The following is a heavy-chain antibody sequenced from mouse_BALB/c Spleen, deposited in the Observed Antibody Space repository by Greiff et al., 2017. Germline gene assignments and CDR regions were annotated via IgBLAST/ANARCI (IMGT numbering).Heavy chain of an antibody. D-gene: IGHD4-1*01. CDR2: ISSGGSYT. CDR3: ARHVDGTRAMDY. CDR1: GFTFSSYG. V-gene: IGHV5-6*01. J-gene: IGHJ4*01. Sequence: EVKLVESGGDLVKPGGSLKLSCAASGFTFSSYGMSWVRQTPDKRLEWVATISSGGSYTYYPDSVKGRFTISRDNAKNTLYLQMSSLKSEDTAMYYCARHVDGTRAMDYWGQGTSVTVSS.